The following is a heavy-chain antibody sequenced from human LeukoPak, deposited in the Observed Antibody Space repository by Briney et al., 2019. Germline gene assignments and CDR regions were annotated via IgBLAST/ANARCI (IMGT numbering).Heavy chain of an antibody. V-gene: IGHV4-39*07. J-gene: IGHJ4*02. CDR3: ARGPDYGVNPYHFDY. D-gene: IGHD4-23*01. Sequence: SETLSLTCTVSGDSISSSRFYWGLIRQPPGEGLEWIGSIYSSGATYYNLSLRSRVITSVDTSKNQFSLKLSSVTAADTAVYYCARGPDYGVNPYHFDYWGQGTLVTVSS. CDR2: IYSSGAT. CDR1: GDSISSSRFY.